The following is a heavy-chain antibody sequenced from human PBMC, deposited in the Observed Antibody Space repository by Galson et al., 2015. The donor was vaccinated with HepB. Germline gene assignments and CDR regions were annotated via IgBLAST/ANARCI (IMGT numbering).Heavy chain of an antibody. V-gene: IGHV3-73*01. CDR1: GFTFSGSA. CDR2: IRSKANSYAT. J-gene: IGHJ6*03. Sequence: SLRLSCAASGFTFSGSAMHWVRQASGKGLEWVGRIRSKANSYATAYAASVKGRFTISRDDSKNTAYLQMNSLKTEDTAVYYCTRHSPPRGYSYGARLGYYMDVWGKGTTVTVSS. CDR3: TRHSPPRGYSYGARLGYYMDV. D-gene: IGHD5-18*01.